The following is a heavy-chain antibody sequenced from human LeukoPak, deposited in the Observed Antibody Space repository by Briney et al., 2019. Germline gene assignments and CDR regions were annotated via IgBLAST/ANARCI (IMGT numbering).Heavy chain of an antibody. Sequence: ASVKVSCKAARYTFTAYYLHWVRQAPGQGLEWMGRINPNNGGTNYPQKFQGRVTMTRDTSINTAYMELSSLKSDDTAVYYSARGWELNARFFDYWGQGTLVTVSS. D-gene: IGHD1-26*01. V-gene: IGHV1-2*06. CDR3: ARGWELNARFFDY. CDR2: INPNNGGT. CDR1: RYTFTAYY. J-gene: IGHJ4*02.